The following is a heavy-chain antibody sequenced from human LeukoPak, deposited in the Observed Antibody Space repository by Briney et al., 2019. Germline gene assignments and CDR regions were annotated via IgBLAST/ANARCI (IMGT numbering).Heavy chain of an antibody. CDR3: ARGNPIDH. J-gene: IGHJ4*02. CDR2: IFPSDSDT. Sequence: GESLKISCKGSGYTFTSYWIGWVRQMPGKGLEWMEVIFPSDSDTRYSPSFQGQVTISADKSISTAYLQWNSLKVSDTAMYYCARGNPIDHWGQGTLVTVSS. CDR1: GYTFTSYW. V-gene: IGHV5-51*01.